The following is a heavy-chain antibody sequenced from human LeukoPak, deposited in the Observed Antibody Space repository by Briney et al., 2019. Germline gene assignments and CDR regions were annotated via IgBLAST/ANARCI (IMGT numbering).Heavy chain of an antibody. CDR3: ARVSSTSWYAAIDY. V-gene: IGHV1-18*01. CDR2: ISTYSGDT. CDR1: GYTFTNYG. D-gene: IGHD2-2*01. Sequence: GASVKVSCKASGYTFTNYGISWVRQAPGQGLEWMGWISTYSGDTNYVQNLQGRVTLTRDTSTTTAYMEVRSLRPDDTAVYYCARVSSTSWYAAIDYWGQGTLVTVSS. J-gene: IGHJ4*02.